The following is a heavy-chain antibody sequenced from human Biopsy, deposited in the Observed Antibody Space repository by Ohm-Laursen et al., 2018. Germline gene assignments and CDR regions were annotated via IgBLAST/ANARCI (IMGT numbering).Heavy chain of an antibody. Sequence: GTLSLTCNVSGGDINNYYWSRIRQPAGKGLEWIGRIYPGGSTNYNPSLKSRVTMSVDTSKKQLSLRLRSVTAADTAMYYCASVVLGPTNDAFDLWDQGTMVVVSS. J-gene: IGHJ3*01. CDR1: GGDINNYY. V-gene: IGHV4-4*07. CDR3: ASVVLGPTNDAFDL. D-gene: IGHD3-22*01. CDR2: IYPGGST.